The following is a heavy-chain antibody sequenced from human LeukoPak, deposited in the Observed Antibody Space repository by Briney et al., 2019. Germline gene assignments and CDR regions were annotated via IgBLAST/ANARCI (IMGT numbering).Heavy chain of an antibody. CDR2: INPNSGGT. CDR3: ARGPARYYYDSSGYLDY. V-gene: IGHV1-2*02. J-gene: IGHJ4*02. Sequence: ASVRVSCKASGYTFTGYYMHWVRQAPGQGLEWMGWINPNSGGTNYAQKFQGRVTMTRDTSISTAYMELSRLRSDDTAVYYCARGPARYYYDSSGYLDYWGQGTLVTVSS. D-gene: IGHD3-22*01. CDR1: GYTFTGYY.